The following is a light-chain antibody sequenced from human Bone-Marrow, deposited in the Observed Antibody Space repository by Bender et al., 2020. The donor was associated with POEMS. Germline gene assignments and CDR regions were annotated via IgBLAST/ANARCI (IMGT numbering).Light chain of an antibody. J-gene: IGLJ2*01. Sequence: QSALTQPASVSGSPGQSITISCTGSSSDVVSYKLVSWYQDHPGKAPELIIYEVNKRPSGVSTRFSGSRSGNTAFLTVSALQADDEADYFCCSYAGFTTPVLFGGGTKLTVL. CDR2: EVN. V-gene: IGLV2-23*02. CDR3: CSYAGFTTPVL. CDR1: SSDVVSYKL.